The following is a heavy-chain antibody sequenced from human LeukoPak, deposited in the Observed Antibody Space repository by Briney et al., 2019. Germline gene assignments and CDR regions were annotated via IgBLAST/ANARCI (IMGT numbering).Heavy chain of an antibody. V-gene: IGHV3-43D*03. CDR3: AKDIEFRGYCSGGSCYSDPSFDY. Sequence: AGGSLRLSCAASGFTFDDYAMHWVRQAPGKGLEWVSLISWDGGSTYYADSVKGRFTIPRDNSKDSLYLQMNSLGAEDTALYYCAKDIEFRGYCSGGSCYSDPSFDYWGQGTLVTVSS. J-gene: IGHJ4*02. D-gene: IGHD2-15*01. CDR1: GFTFDDYA. CDR2: ISWDGGST.